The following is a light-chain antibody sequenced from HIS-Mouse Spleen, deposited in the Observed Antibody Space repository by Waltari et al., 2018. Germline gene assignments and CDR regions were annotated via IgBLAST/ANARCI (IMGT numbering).Light chain of an antibody. J-gene: IGLJ3*02. Sequence: SSELTQDPAVSVALGQTVRITCQGDRLRSYYASRYQQKPGQAPALVIYGKNHRPSGIPDRFSGSSSGNTASLTITGAQAEDEADYYCNSWDSSGNHWVFGGGTKLTVL. V-gene: IGLV3-19*01. CDR2: GKN. CDR1: RLRSYY. CDR3: NSWDSSGNHWV.